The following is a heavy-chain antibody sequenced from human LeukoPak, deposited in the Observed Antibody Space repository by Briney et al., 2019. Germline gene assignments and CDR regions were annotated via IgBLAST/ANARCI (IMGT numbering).Heavy chain of an antibody. D-gene: IGHD3-16*02. Sequence: SETLSLTCAVYGGSFSGYYWSWIRQPPGKGLEWIGEINHSGSTNYNPSRKSRVTISVDTSKKQFSLKLSSVTAADTAVYYCARGLSAVVYWGQGTLVTVSS. CDR3: ARGLSAVVY. V-gene: IGHV4-34*01. CDR1: GGSFSGYY. CDR2: INHSGST. J-gene: IGHJ4*02.